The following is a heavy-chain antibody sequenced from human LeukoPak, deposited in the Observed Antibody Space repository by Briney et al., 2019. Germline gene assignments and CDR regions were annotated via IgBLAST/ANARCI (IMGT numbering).Heavy chain of an antibody. V-gene: IGHV3-74*01. CDR3: ARSLRVRGVPDYMDF. D-gene: IGHD3-10*01. CDR1: GFTFSSYW. J-gene: IGHJ6*03. Sequence: GGSLRLSCAASGFTFSSYWMHWVRQAPGKGLVWVSRINSDGSSTSYADTVKGRFTISRDNSKNMLYLQMNSLRADDTAVYYCARSLRVRGVPDYMDFWGKGTTVTVSS. CDR2: INSDGSST.